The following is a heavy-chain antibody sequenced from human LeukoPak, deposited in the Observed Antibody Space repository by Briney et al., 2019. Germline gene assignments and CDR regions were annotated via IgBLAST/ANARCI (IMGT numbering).Heavy chain of an antibody. Sequence: ASVKVSCKASGYTFTGYYMHWVRQAPGQGLEWMGWINPNSGGTNYAQKFQGRVTMTRDTSISTAYMELSRLRSDDTAVYYCARDLGDSSGYYSAFDIWGQGTMVTVSS. D-gene: IGHD3-22*01. J-gene: IGHJ3*02. CDR1: GYTFTGYY. CDR3: ARDLGDSSGYYSAFDI. V-gene: IGHV1-2*02. CDR2: INPNSGGT.